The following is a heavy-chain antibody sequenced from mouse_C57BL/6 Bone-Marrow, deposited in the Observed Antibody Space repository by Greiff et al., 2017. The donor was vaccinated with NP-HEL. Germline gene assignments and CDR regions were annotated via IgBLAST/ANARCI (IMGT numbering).Heavy chain of an antibody. V-gene: IGHV1-39*01. CDR2: INTNYCNT. D-gene: IGHD2-3*01. CDR3: ARSRDGYYWFAY. J-gene: IGHJ3*01. Sequence: EVQLQQSGPELVKPGASVKISCKASGYSFTDYNMNWVKQRNGKSLEWIGVINTNYCNTDYKQKFKGKVTLTVDKSSNTAYMHLNSLTSEDSAVYYCARSRDGYYWFAYWGQGTLVTVSA. CDR1: GYSFTDYN.